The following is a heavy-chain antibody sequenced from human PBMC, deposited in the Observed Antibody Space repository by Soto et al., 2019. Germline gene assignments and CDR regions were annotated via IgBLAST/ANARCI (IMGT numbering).Heavy chain of an antibody. CDR2: IWYDGSNK. CDR1: GFTFSSYG. J-gene: IGHJ6*04. Sequence: QVQLVESGGGVVQPGRSLRLSCAASGFTFSSYGMHWVRQAPGKGLEWVAVIWYDGSNKYYADSVKGRFTISRDNTKNTLYLQMNSLRAEDTAVYYCARVPWNHFGMDVWGKGTTVTVSS. D-gene: IGHD1-1*01. V-gene: IGHV3-33*01. CDR3: ARVPWNHFGMDV.